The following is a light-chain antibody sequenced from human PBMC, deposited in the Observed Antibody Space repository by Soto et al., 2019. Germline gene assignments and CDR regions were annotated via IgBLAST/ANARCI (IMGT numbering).Light chain of an antibody. CDR2: GAS. CDR1: QSVSYSY. CDR3: QQYGSSPLLT. V-gene: IGKV3-20*01. Sequence: EILFMPSPCTLPFSPVERATLSCTASQSVSYSYLAWYQQKPGQAPRLLIYGASSRATGIPDRFSGSGSGTDFTLTISRLEHEDFAVYYCQQYGSSPLLTFGGGTKVDIK. J-gene: IGKJ4*01.